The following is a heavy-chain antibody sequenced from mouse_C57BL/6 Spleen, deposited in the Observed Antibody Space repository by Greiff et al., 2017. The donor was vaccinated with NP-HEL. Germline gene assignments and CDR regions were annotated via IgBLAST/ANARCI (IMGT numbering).Heavy chain of an antibody. Sequence: DVKLQESGPGLVKPSQSLSLTCSVTGYSITSGYYWNWIRQFPGNKLEWMGYISYDGSNNYNTSLKNRISITRDTSKNQFFLKLNSVTTEDTATYYCARLRLLEGFAYWGQGTLVTVSA. V-gene: IGHV3-6*01. D-gene: IGHD2-1*01. CDR3: ARLRLLEGFAY. CDR2: ISYDGSN. J-gene: IGHJ3*01. CDR1: GYSITSGYY.